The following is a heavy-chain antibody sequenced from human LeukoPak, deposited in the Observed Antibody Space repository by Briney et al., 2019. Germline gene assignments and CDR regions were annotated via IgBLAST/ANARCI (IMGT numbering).Heavy chain of an antibody. CDR2: IWYDGSSE. J-gene: IGHJ4*02. D-gene: IGHD1-26*01. CDR3: ARDIPRGTTTLDY. CDR1: GFTFSSYA. Sequence: PGGSLRLSCAASGFTFSSYAMHWVRQAPGKELEWVAIIWYDGSSENYADSVKGRLTISRDNSKNTLYLQMNSLRAEDTAIYYCARDIPRGTTTLDYWGRGTLVTVSS. V-gene: IGHV3-33*01.